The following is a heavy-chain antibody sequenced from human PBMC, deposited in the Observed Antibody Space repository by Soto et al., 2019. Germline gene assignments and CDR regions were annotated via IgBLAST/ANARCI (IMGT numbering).Heavy chain of an antibody. CDR3: ARDQGNTARVRYYYYYYGMEV. CDR1: GFTFSSYS. D-gene: IGHD5-18*01. V-gene: IGHV3-21*01. Sequence: GGSLRLSCSASGFTFSSYSMNWVRQAPGKGLEWVSSISSSSSYIYYADSVKGRFTISRDNAKNSLYLQMNSLRAEDTAVYYCARDQGNTARVRYYYYYYGMEVWGQGTTVTVSS. CDR2: ISSSSSYI. J-gene: IGHJ6*02.